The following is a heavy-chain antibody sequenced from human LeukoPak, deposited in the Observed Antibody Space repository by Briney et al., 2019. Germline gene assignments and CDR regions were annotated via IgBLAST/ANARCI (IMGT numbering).Heavy chain of an antibody. CDR2: INHSGST. CDR1: GGSFSGYY. D-gene: IGHD2-15*01. V-gene: IGHV4-34*01. CDR3: ARDCSGGSCYPREIDY. Sequence: SETLSLTCAVYGGSFSGYYWSWIRQPPGKGLEWIGEINHSGSTNYNPSLKSRVTISVDTSKNQFSLKLSSVTAADTAVYYCARDCSGGSCYPREIDYWGQGTLVIVSS. J-gene: IGHJ4*02.